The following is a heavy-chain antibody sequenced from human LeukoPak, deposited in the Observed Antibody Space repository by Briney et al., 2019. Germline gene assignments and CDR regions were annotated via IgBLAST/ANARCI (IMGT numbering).Heavy chain of an antibody. CDR1: GFTFTSYW. CDR3: AKDTGIAVAGLDY. J-gene: IGHJ4*02. CDR2: INSDGSIT. D-gene: IGHD6-19*01. Sequence: GGSLRLSCAASGFTFTSYWMHWVRQVPGKGLVWVSRINSDGSITNYADSVKGRFTISRDNAKNSLYLQMNSLRAEDTALYYCAKDTGIAVAGLDYWGQGTLVTVSS. V-gene: IGHV3-74*01.